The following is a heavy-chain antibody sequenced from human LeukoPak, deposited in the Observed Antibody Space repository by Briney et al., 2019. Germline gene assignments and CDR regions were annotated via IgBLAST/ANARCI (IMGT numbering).Heavy chain of an antibody. V-gene: IGHV3-7*01. CDR1: GFTFSSYW. Sequence: PGGSLRLSCAASGFTFSSYWMSWVRQAPGKGLEWVANIKQDGSEKYYVDSVKGRFTISRDNAKNSLYLQMNSLRAEDTAVYYCARAQGYGNGALDAFDIWGQGTMVTVSS. CDR3: ARAQGYGNGALDAFDI. D-gene: IGHD5-18*01. CDR2: IKQDGSEK. J-gene: IGHJ3*02.